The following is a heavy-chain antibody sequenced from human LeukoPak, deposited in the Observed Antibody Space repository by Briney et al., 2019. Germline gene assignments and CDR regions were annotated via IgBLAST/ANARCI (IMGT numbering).Heavy chain of an antibody. J-gene: IGHJ4*02. CDR3: ARDHFRSGTHEAADY. CDR2: INHSGST. Sequence: SETLSLTCAVYGGSFSGYYWSWIRQPPGKGLEWIGEINHSGSTNYNPSLKSRVTISVDTSKNQFSLKLSSVTAADTAVYYCARDHFRSGTHEAADYWGQGTLVTVSS. V-gene: IGHV4-34*01. D-gene: IGHD2/OR15-2a*01. CDR1: GGSFSGYY.